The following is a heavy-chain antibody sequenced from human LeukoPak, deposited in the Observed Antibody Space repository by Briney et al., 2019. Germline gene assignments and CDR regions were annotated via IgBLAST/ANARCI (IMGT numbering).Heavy chain of an antibody. V-gene: IGHV4-31*03. CDR1: GGSISSGGYY. Sequence: SETLSLTCTVSGGSISSGGYYWSWIRQHPGEGLEWIGYIYYSGSTYYNPSLKSRVTISVDTSKNQFSLKLSSVTAADTAVYYCARVLVGGDGYYGMDVWGQGTTVTVSS. CDR3: ARVLVGGDGYYGMDV. J-gene: IGHJ6*02. D-gene: IGHD4-17*01. CDR2: IYYSGST.